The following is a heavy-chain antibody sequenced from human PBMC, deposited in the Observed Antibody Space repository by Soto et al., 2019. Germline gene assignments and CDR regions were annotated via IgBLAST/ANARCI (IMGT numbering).Heavy chain of an antibody. Sequence: QVQLVQSGAEVKKPGASVKVSCKASGYTFTSYGXSXXXXXXGQGLEWMGWISAYNGNTNYAQKLQGRVTMTXXTSTSTAXXXLRSLRXDDTAVYYCARDAPPEDYWGQGTLVTVSS. J-gene: IGHJ4*02. V-gene: IGHV1-18*01. CDR3: ARDAPPEDY. CDR2: ISAYNGNT. CDR1: GYTFTSYG.